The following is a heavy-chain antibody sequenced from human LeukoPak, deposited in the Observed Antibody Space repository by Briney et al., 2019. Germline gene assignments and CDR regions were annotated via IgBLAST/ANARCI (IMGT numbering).Heavy chain of an antibody. V-gene: IGHV3-9*01. CDR1: GFTFDDYA. CDR2: IRWNSGSI. J-gene: IGHJ4*02. CDR3: AKGTYYDFWSGWLDY. D-gene: IGHD3-3*01. Sequence: GRSLRLSCAASGFTFDDYAMLWVRHAPGKGLEGVSGIRWNSGSIVYEDSVKGRFTISRDNAENSLYVQMNSLRAEDTALYYCAKGTYYDFWSGWLDYWGQGTLVTVSS.